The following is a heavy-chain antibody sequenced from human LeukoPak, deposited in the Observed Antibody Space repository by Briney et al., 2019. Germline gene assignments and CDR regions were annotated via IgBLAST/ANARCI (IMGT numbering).Heavy chain of an antibody. Sequence: SETLSLTCTVSGGSISTSNYYWGWIRQPPGKGLEWIGNIFYSGSTYYSPSLKSRVTISLDTSRNQFSLKLTSVTAADPAVYYCAKSNGYGLVGIWGQGTMVTVSS. CDR3: AKSNGYGLVGI. D-gene: IGHD3-10*01. CDR1: GGSISTSNYY. CDR2: IFYSGST. V-gene: IGHV4-39*07. J-gene: IGHJ3*02.